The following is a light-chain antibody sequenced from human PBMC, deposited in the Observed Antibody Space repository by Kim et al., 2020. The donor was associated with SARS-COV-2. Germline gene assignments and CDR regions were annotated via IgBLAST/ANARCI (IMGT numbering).Light chain of an antibody. CDR1: QSISSS. J-gene: IGKJ3*01. CDR3: QQGYSTPPHP. Sequence: DIQMTQSPSSLSASVGDRVTITCRASQSISSSLNWYQQKPGKAPKLLIYAASSLHSGVPSRFSGSGSGTDFTLTISSLQPEECATYYCQQGYSTPPHPFGPGTIADIK. CDR2: AAS. V-gene: IGKV1-39*01.